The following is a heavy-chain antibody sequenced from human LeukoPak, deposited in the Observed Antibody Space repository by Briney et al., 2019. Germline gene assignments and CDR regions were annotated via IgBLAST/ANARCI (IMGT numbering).Heavy chain of an antibody. D-gene: IGHD3-22*01. J-gene: IGHJ3*02. V-gene: IGHV1-69*06. CDR3: AGENSSGYFDAFDI. Sequence: ASVKVSCKASGGTFSSYAISWVRQAPGQGLEWMGGIIPIFGTANYAQKFQGRVTITADKSTSTAYMELSSLRSEDTAVYYCAGENSSGYFDAFDIWGQGTMVTVSS. CDR1: GGTFSSYA. CDR2: IIPIFGTA.